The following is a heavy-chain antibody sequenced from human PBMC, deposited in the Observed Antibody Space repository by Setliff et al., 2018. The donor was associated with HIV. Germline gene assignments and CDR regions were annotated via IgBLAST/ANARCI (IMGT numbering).Heavy chain of an antibody. CDR2: TRDKANSYTT. V-gene: IGHV3-72*01. J-gene: IGHJ4*02. CDR1: GFTFSDHY. Sequence: GGSLRLSCAASGFTFSDHYMDWVRQAPGKGLEWIGRTRDKANSYTTEYAASVKGRFTISRDDSKNSVYLQMSSLKSEDTAVYYCASELQGHSSSWPNYWGQGTLVTVSS. CDR3: ASELQGHSSSWPNY. D-gene: IGHD6-13*01.